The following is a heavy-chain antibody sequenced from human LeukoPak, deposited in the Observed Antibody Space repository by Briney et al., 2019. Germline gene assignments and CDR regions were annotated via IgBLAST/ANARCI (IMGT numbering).Heavy chain of an antibody. CDR2: ISSSGSTI. CDR3: ARGVVGASYYFDY. Sequence: GGSLRLSCAASGFTFSSYEMNWVRQAPGKGLEWVSYISSSGSTIYYADSVKGRFTISRDNAKNSLYLQMNSLRAGDTAVYYCARGVVGASYYFDYWGQGTLVTVSS. CDR1: GFTFSSYE. D-gene: IGHD1-26*01. J-gene: IGHJ4*02. V-gene: IGHV3-48*03.